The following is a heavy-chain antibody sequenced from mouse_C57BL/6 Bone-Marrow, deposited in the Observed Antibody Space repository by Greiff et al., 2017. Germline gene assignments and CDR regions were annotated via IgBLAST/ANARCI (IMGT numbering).Heavy chain of an antibody. CDR1: GFIIKDDY. CDR2: IDPENGDT. V-gene: IGHV14-4*01. CDR3: TTHYYGSSWYFDV. D-gene: IGHD1-1*01. J-gene: IGHJ1*03. Sequence: EVQLQQSGAELVRPGASVKLSCTASGFIIKDDYMHWVKQRPEQGLEWIGWIDPENGDTEYASKFQGKATITADTSSNTAYLQLSSLTSEDTAVYYCTTHYYGSSWYFDVWGTGTTVTVSS.